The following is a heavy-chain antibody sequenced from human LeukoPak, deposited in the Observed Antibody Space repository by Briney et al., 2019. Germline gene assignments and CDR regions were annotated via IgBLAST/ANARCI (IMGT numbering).Heavy chain of an antibody. CDR3: AKARRGAASAFDI. V-gene: IGHV3-23*01. D-gene: IGHD2-15*01. J-gene: IGHJ3*02. CDR2: ISGSGGST. CDR1: GFIFSNYA. Sequence: GGSLRLSCAASGFIFSNYAMSWVRQAPGKGLEWVSAISGSGGSTYYADSVKGRFTISRDNSKNTLYLQMNSLRAEDMAVYYCAKARRGAASAFDIWGQGTMVTVSS.